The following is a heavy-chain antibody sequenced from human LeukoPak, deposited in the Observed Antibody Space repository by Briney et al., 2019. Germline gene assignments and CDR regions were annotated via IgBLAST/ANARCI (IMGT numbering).Heavy chain of an antibody. CDR1: GVSIKNYY. CDR3: ARVRFLEWLYYFDY. V-gene: IGHV4-59*12. CDR2: IYHSGST. Sequence: PSETLSLTCTVSGVSIKNYYWSWIRQPPGKGLEWIGYIYHSGSTYYNPSLKSRVTISVDRSKNQFSLKLSSVTAADTAVYYCARVRFLEWLYYFDYWGQGTLVTVSS. D-gene: IGHD3-3*01. J-gene: IGHJ4*02.